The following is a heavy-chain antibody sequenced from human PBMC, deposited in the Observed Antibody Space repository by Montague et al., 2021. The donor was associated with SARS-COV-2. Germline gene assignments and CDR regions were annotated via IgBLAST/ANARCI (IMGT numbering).Heavy chain of an antibody. J-gene: IGHJ4*02. CDR3: ARGYCSSTTCYRSLHY. CDR1: RGSFSGFY. V-gene: IGHV4-34*01. Sequence: SETLSLTCTVHRGSFSGFYWTWSRQPPGKGLEWIGEINHSGGVNYNPSXXSRVTISVDTSKNHFSLELRSVTAADTAMYYCARGYCSSTTCYRSLHYWGQAALVAVSS. CDR2: INHSGGV. D-gene: IGHD2-2*01.